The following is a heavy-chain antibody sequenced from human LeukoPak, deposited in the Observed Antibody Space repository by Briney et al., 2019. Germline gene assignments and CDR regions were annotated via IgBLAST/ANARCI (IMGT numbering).Heavy chain of an antibody. CDR1: GYTFTGYY. CDR3: ARVAGSSGCFDY. CDR2: INPNSGGT. V-gene: IGHV1-2*02. Sequence: GASVKVSCKASGYTFTGYYMHWVRQAPGQGLEWMGWINPNSGGTNYAQKFQGRVTMTRDTSISTTYMELSRLRSDDTAVYYCARVAGSSGCFDYWGQGTLVTVSS. D-gene: IGHD6-19*01. J-gene: IGHJ4*02.